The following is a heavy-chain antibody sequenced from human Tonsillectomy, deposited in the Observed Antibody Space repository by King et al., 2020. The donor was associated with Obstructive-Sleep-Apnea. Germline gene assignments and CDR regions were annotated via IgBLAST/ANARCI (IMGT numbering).Heavy chain of an antibody. CDR2: INPGGGST. D-gene: IGHD2-15*01. V-gene: IGHV1-46*01. CDR3: ARALCSGGSCYYGYFDY. J-gene: IGHJ4*02. CDR1: GYTFTSNY. Sequence: QLVQSGAEVKKPGASVKGSCRASGYTFTSNYMHWVRQAPGQGLEWMGLINPGGGSTSYAQKFQGRVTMTRDTSTSTVYMELSSLRSEDTAAYYCARALCSGGSCYYGYFDYWGQGTLVTVSS.